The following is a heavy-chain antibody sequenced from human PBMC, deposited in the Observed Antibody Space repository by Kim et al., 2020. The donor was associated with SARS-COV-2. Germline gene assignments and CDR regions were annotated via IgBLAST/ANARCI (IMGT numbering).Heavy chain of an antibody. CDR2: IKQDGSEK. CDR3: GRDYRD. Sequence: GGSLRLSCAASRFIFSNYWMSWVRQAPGKGLEWVANIKQDGSEKNYVDSVEGRFTISRDNAENSLYLQMNSLRAEDTAVYFCGRDYRDWGQGTLVTVSS. CDR1: RFIFSNYW. V-gene: IGHV3-7*01. J-gene: IGHJ4*02.